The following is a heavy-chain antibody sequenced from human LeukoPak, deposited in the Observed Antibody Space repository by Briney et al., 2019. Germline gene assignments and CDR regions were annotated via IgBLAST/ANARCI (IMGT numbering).Heavy chain of an antibody. Sequence: GGSLRLSCAASGFTFSSYSMNWVRQAPGKGLEWVSYISGSGSSIYYADSVKGRFTISRDSAKNSLYLQMNSLRAEDTAVYYCARGKMGYYGMDVWGQGTTVTVSS. CDR1: GFTFSSYS. D-gene: IGHD2-8*01. V-gene: IGHV3-48*01. J-gene: IGHJ6*02. CDR3: ARGKMGYYGMDV. CDR2: ISGSGSSI.